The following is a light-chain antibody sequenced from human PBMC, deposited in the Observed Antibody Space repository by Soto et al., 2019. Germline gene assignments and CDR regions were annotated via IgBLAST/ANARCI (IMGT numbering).Light chain of an antibody. CDR3: LQDNTYPRT. Sequence: IQMTQSPSSLSASVGDIVTITFRASQGIRHDLGCYQQKPGKAPKLLIYGASYLESGVPSRFSGSGSGTDFTLTISSLQPEDFATYYCLQDNTYPRTFGQGTKVDIK. CDR1: QGIRHD. CDR2: GAS. J-gene: IGKJ1*01. V-gene: IGKV1-6*01.